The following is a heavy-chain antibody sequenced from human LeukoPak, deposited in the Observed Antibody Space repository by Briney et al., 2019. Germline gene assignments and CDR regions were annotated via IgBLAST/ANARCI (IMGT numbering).Heavy chain of an antibody. CDR1: GYSFTSYW. Sequence: GESLKISCKGSGYSFTSYWIGWLRQMPGKGLEWTGIIYPGDSDTRYSPSFQGQVTISADKSISTAYLQWSSLKASDTAMYYCARGDMDIVATIVGDYWGQGTLVSVSS. CDR2: IYPGDSDT. J-gene: IGHJ4*02. V-gene: IGHV5-51*01. D-gene: IGHD5-12*01. CDR3: ARGDMDIVATIVGDY.